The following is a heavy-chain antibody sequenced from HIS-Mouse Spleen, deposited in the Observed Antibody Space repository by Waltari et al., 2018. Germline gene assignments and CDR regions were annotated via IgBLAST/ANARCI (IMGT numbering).Heavy chain of an antibody. CDR3: ARVEMATATYFDY. Sequence: EVQLVESGGGLIQPGGSLRLSCAASGFTVSSNYMSWVRQAPGKGLEWVSVIYSCGSTYYADSVTGRFTISRDNSKNTLYLQMNSLRAEDTAVYYCARVEMATATYFDYWGQGTLVTVSS. CDR2: IYSCGST. V-gene: IGHV3-66*03. D-gene: IGHD5-18*01. J-gene: IGHJ4*02. CDR1: GFTVSSNY.